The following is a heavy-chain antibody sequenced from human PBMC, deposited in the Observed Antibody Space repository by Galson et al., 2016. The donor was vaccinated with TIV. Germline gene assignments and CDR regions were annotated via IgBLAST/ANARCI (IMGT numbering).Heavy chain of an antibody. D-gene: IGHD3-9*01. CDR1: GFTFGSYG. CDR3: ARTFDSYYFDY. J-gene: IGHJ4*02. Sequence: CAASGFTFGSYGIHWVRQAPGKGLEWVAFISYDGSDKNAADSVKGRFTISRDNSKKMLFLHMNSLRAEDSAVYYCARTFDSYYFDYWGQGILVTVSS. CDR2: ISYDGSDK. V-gene: IGHV3-30*03.